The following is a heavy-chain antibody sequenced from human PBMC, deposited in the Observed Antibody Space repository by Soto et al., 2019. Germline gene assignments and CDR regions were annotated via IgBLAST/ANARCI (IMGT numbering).Heavy chain of an antibody. J-gene: IGHJ3*02. CDR1: GGSFSGYY. CDR3: SKQASRMVGATKVRAFDI. Sequence: PSETLSLTCAVYGGSFSGYYWSWIRPPPGKGPEWIGEINHSGSTTYNPSLKRRVTLSADTSKNQFSLKLSSVTAADTAVYYCSKQASRMVGATKVRAFDIWGQGTMVTVSS. V-gene: IGHV4-34*01. D-gene: IGHD1-26*01. CDR2: INHSGST.